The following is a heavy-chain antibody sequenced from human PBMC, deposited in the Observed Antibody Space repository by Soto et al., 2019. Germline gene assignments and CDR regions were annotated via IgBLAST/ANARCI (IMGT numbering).Heavy chain of an antibody. CDR3: ARDLFDSWSGYVFDY. V-gene: IGHV1-18*01. J-gene: IGHJ4*02. Sequence: ASVKVSCKASGYTFTSYGISWVRQAPGQGLEWMGWISAYNGNTNYAQKLQGRVTMTTDTSTSTAYMELRSLRSDDTAVYYCARDLFDSWSGYVFDYWGQGTLVTVSS. CDR1: GYTFTSYG. CDR2: ISAYNGNT. D-gene: IGHD3-3*01.